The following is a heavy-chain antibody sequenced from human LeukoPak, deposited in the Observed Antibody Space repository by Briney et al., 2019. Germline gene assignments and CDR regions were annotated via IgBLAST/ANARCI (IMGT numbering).Heavy chain of an antibody. CDR3: GRGGDGIDN. J-gene: IGHJ3*02. CDR2: INVDETNA. CDR1: GLTFRDYL. Sequence: GGSLRLSCAGSGLTFRDYLMHWVRQAPGKGLVWVSRINVDETNAYADSVRGRFTISRDNTKNTMYLQMNSLRAEDTAVYFCGRGGDGIDNWGQGTTVIVSS. V-gene: IGHV3-74*01.